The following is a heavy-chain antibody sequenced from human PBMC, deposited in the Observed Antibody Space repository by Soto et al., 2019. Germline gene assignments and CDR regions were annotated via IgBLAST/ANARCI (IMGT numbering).Heavy chain of an antibody. D-gene: IGHD3-10*01. J-gene: IGHJ5*02. CDR2: IYYSGST. Sequence: SETLSLTCTVSGGSISSYYWSWIRQPPGKGLEWIGYIYYSGSTNYNPSLKSRVTISVDTSKNQFSLKLSSVTAADKAVYYCARARLSRSWWFDPWGQGTLVTV. CDR1: GGSISSYY. V-gene: IGHV4-59*01. CDR3: ARARLSRSWWFDP.